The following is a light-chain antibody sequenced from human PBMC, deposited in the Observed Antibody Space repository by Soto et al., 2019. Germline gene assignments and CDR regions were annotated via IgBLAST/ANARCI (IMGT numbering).Light chain of an antibody. CDR1: QSVGNY. Sequence: EIVMTQSPATLSVSPGEGATLSCRASQSVGNYLAWYQQTPGQAPRLLIYDAPARATGIPARFSGSGSATEFTLTISSLQSEDFAFYYCQQYSDWPLYTFGQGTKVEIK. J-gene: IGKJ2*01. CDR3: QQYSDWPLYT. CDR2: DAP. V-gene: IGKV3-15*01.